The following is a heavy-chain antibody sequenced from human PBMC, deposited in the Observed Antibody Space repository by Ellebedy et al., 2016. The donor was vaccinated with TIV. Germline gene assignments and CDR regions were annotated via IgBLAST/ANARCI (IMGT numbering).Heavy chain of an antibody. CDR2: TYYTGSN. V-gene: IGHV4-59*01. J-gene: IGHJ4*02. Sequence: MPSETLSLTCSVSGGSTSPYYWSWIRQPPGRGLQWIGFTYYTGSNNYNPTLKTRVTISVDTSKNQVSLRLSSVTSADTAVYYCASAPNQDFYDYWGQGILVTVSS. CDR3: ASAPNQDFYDY. CDR1: GGSTSPYY.